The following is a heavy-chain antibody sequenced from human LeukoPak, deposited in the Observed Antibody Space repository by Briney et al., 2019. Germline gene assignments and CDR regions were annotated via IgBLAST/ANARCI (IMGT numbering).Heavy chain of an antibody. CDR2: ISYDGSNK. CDR1: GFTFSSYA. CDR3: VKDLDSTRAFDI. Sequence: PGGSLRLSCAASGFTFSSYAMHWVRQAPGKGLEWVAVISYDGSNKYYADSVKGRFTISRDNSKNTLYLQMNSLRAEDTAVYYCVKDLDSTRAFDIWGQGTMVTVSS. J-gene: IGHJ3*02. V-gene: IGHV3-30-3*01. D-gene: IGHD1-1*01.